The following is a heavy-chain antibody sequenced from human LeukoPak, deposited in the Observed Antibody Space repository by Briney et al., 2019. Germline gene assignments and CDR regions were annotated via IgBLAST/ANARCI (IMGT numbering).Heavy chain of an antibody. CDR3: ARWVRAVFDY. D-gene: IGHD6-19*01. J-gene: IGHJ4*02. CDR1: GGSISSSSYY. V-gene: IGHV4-39*01. Sequence: SETLSLTCSVSGGSISSSSYYWGWLRQSPGKGLEWIGNIYYSGSTYNNPSLKSRVTISVDTSKNQFSLKLSSVTAADTAVYYCARWVRAVFDYWGQGTLVTVSS. CDR2: IYYSGST.